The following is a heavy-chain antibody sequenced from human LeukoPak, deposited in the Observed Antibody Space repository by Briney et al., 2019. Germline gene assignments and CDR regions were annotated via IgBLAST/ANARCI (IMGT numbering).Heavy chain of an antibody. J-gene: IGHJ4*02. CDR3: AKDRRYYDSSGLDY. CDR1: GFTFSSYG. Sequence: GGSLRLSCAASGFTFSSYGMHWVRQAPGKGLEWVAVIWYDGSNKYYADSVKGRFTISRDNSKNTLYLQMNSLRAEDTAVYYCAKDRRYYDSSGLDYWGQGTLVTVSS. CDR2: IWYDGSNK. V-gene: IGHV3-30*02. D-gene: IGHD3-22*01.